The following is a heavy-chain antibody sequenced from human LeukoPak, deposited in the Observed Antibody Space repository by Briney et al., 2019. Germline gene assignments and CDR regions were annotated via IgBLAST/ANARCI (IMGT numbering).Heavy chain of an antibody. D-gene: IGHD3-22*01. CDR3: ARLRDYYDSSGYYSSDAFDI. CDR2: IIPIFGTA. CDR1: GGTFSSYA. V-gene: IGHV1-69*05. J-gene: IGHJ3*02. Sequence: GASVKVSCKASGGTFSSYAISWVRQAPGQGLEWMGGIIPIFGTANYAQKFQGRVTITTDESTSTAYMELSSLRSEDTAVYYCARLRDYYDSSGYYSSDAFDIWGQGTMVIVSS.